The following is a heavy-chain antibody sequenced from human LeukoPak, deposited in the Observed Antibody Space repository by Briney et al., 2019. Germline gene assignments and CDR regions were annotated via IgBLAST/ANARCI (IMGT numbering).Heavy chain of an antibody. D-gene: IGHD4-11*01. Sequence: PGGSLRLSFAASGFTFSSYWIQWVRQAPGKGLVWVSRINSDGSSTSHADSVKGRFTISRDNAKNTLFLQMNSLRAEDTAVYYCAREGYSGPYLDYWGREPWSPSPQ. CDR2: INSDGSST. J-gene: IGHJ4*02. CDR1: GFTFSSYW. CDR3: AREGYSGPYLDY. V-gene: IGHV3-74*01.